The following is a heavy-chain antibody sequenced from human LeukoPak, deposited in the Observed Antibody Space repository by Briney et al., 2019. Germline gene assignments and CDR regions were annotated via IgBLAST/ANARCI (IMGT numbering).Heavy chain of an antibody. V-gene: IGHV3-30*02. J-gene: IGHJ4*02. Sequence: GGSLRLSCAASGFTFSSYGMHWVRQDPGKGLEWVAFIRYDGSNKYYADSVKGRFTISRDNSKNTLYPQMNSLRAEETAVYYCAKGFIVVVPAAFDYWGQGTLVTVSS. CDR3: AKGFIVVVPAAFDY. D-gene: IGHD2-2*01. CDR1: GFTFSSYG. CDR2: IRYDGSNK.